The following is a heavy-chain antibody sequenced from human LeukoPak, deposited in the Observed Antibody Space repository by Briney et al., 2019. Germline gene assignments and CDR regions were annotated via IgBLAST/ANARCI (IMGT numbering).Heavy chain of an antibody. J-gene: IGHJ4*02. CDR1: GFTFSSYW. CDR2: INSDGSST. Sequence: GGSLRLSCAASGFTFSSYWMHWVRQAPGKGLVWVSRINSDGSSTSYADSVKGRFTISRDNAKNTLYLQMNSLRAEDTAVYYCARDLSTYSSGWLSSFDYWGRGTLVTVSS. V-gene: IGHV3-74*01. D-gene: IGHD6-19*01. CDR3: ARDLSTYSSGWLSSFDY.